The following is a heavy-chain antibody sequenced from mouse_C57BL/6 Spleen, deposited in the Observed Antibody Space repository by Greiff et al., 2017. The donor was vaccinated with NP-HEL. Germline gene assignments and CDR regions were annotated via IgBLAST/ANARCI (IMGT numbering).Heavy chain of an antibody. CDR1: GYTFTSYG. Sequence: QVQLQQSGAELARPGASVKLSCKASGYTFTSYGISWVKQRTGQGLEWIGEIYPRSGNTYYNEKFKGKATLTADKSSSTAYMELRSLTSEDSAVYFCARGGGTTVDFDYWGQGTTLTVSS. D-gene: IGHD1-1*01. CDR2: IYPRSGNT. V-gene: IGHV1-81*01. CDR3: ARGGGTTVDFDY. J-gene: IGHJ2*01.